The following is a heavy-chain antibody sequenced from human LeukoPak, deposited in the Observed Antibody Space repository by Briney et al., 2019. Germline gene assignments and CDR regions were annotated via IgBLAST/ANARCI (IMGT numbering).Heavy chain of an antibody. Sequence: ASVKVSCKASGHTFTIYVIHWVRQVPGQRFEWMGWINAATGNTKYSQKLQGRVTITRDTSASTADMELSSLRSEDTAVYYCASSRTKRITMVRGVREYYYGMDVWGQGTTVTVSS. V-gene: IGHV1-3*01. CDR1: GHTFTIYV. D-gene: IGHD3-10*01. J-gene: IGHJ6*02. CDR2: INAATGNT. CDR3: ASSRTKRITMVRGVREYYYGMDV.